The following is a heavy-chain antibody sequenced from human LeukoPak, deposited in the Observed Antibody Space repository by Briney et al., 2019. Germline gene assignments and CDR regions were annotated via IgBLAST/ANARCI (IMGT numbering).Heavy chain of an antibody. CDR1: GYSISTGYY. CDR3: ARTMTTVVTFVY. V-gene: IGHV4-38-2*02. J-gene: IGHJ4*02. D-gene: IGHD4-23*01. CDR2: IYHSGST. Sequence: ASETLSLTCTVSGYSISTGYYWGWIRQPPGKGLEWIGSIYHSGSTYYNPSLKSRVTISVDRSKNQFSLKLSSVTAADTAVYYCARTMTTVVTFVYWGQGTLVTVSS.